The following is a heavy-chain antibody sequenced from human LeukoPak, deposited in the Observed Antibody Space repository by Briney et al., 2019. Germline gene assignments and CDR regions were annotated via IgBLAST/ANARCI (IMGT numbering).Heavy chain of an antibody. J-gene: IGHJ4*02. D-gene: IGHD3-22*01. V-gene: IGHV5-51*01. CDR3: ARPFDSNGRLDY. CDR2: IYPGDSDT. Sequence: MGIIYPGDSDTRYSPSFQGQVTISADESISTAYLQWSSLKASDTAMYYCARPFDSNGRLDYWGQGTLVTVSS.